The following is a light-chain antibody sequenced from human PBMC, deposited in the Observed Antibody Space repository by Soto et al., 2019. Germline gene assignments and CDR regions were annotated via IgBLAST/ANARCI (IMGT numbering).Light chain of an antibody. V-gene: IGLV2-14*01. J-gene: IGLJ1*01. CDR2: EVS. Sequence: QSALTQPASVSGSPGQSITISCTGTSSDVGGYNYVSWYQQHPGKAPKLMIYEVSSRPSGVSNRFSGSKSGNTASLTISGLQAEDEADYYCSSYTRSSNYVFGNGTKVTV. CDR1: SSDVGGYNY. CDR3: SSYTRSSNYV.